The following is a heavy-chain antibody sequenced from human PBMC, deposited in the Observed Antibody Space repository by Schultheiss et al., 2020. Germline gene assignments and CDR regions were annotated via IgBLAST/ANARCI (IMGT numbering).Heavy chain of an antibody. CDR3: AKRGYHFDTSAYFYCDS. V-gene: IGHV3-30*18. CDR1: GFTFSSYG. J-gene: IGHJ4*02. Sequence: GGSLRLSCAASGFTFSSYGMHWVRQAPGKGLEWVAVISYDGSNKYYADSVKGRFTISRDSSKNTLYLLMNSLRAEDTAVYYCAKRGYHFDTSAYFYCDSWGQGTLVTVSS. D-gene: IGHD3-22*01. CDR2: ISYDGSNK.